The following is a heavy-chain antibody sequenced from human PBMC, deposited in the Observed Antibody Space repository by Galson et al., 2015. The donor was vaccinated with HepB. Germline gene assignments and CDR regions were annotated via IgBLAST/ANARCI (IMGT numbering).Heavy chain of an antibody. CDR1: RFTFTRYG. V-gene: IGHV3-30*18. CDR3: AKDSIASSGAGWGMDV. CDR2: ISNDGSVK. J-gene: IGHJ6*02. D-gene: IGHD2-21*01. Sequence: SLRLSCAASRFTFTRYGMHWVRQAPGKGLEWLAFISNDGSVKHNANSVKGRFTISRDNSRNTLYLQMNSLRPEDTAVYYCAKDSIASSGAGWGMDVWGQGTTVIVSS.